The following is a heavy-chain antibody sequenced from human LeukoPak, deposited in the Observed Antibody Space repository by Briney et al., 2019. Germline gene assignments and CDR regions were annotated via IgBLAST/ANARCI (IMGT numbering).Heavy chain of an antibody. D-gene: IGHD6-13*01. CDR3: ARAYSSSLSWFDP. Sequence: GGSLRLSCAASGFTFSDYYMSWVRQAPGKGLEWVSYISSSGSTIYYADSVKGRFTISRDNAKNSLYLQMNSLRAEDTAVYYCARAYSSSLSWFDPWGQGTLVTVSS. V-gene: IGHV3-11*01. CDR1: GFTFSDYY. CDR2: ISSSGSTI. J-gene: IGHJ5*02.